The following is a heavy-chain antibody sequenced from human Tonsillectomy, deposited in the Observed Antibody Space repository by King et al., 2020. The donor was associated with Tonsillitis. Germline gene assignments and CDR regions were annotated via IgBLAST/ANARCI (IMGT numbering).Heavy chain of an antibody. CDR3: AIGGGGDRWAVDI. V-gene: IGHV3-33*01. D-gene: IGHD3-16*01. CDR1: GFTFSSYG. Sequence: QLVQSGGGVVQPGRSLRLSCAASGFTFSSYGMHWVRQAPGKGLEWVAGIWDDGSNKYYSDSVKGRFPISRDKSKNMLYLQMTSLRAEDTAVYYWAIGGGGDRWAVDIWGQGTMVSVSS. J-gene: IGHJ3*02. CDR2: IWDDGSNK.